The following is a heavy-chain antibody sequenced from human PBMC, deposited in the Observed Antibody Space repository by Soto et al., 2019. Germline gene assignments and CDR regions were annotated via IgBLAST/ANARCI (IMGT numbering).Heavy chain of an antibody. J-gene: IGHJ4*02. Sequence: QVQLQESGPGLVKPSQTLSLTCTVSGGSISSGGYYWSWIRQHPGKGLEWIGYIYYSGSTYYNPSLTSXXTXSXXTSKNQFSLKLSSVTAADTAVYYCARQDTARIFDYWGQGTLVTVSS. CDR2: IYYSGST. V-gene: IGHV4-31*03. CDR3: ARQDTARIFDY. D-gene: IGHD5-18*01. CDR1: GGSISSGGYY.